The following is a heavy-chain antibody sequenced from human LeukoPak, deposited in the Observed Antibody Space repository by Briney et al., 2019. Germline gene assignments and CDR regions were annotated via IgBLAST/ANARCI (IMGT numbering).Heavy chain of an antibody. J-gene: IGHJ6*03. Sequence: GGSLRLSCAASGFTFSSYAMSWVRQAPGKGLEWVSAISGSGSSTYYADSVKGRFTISRDNSKNTLYLQMNSLRAEDTAVYYCAKEDWNYEKYYYYYYMDVWGKGTTVTVSS. CDR1: GFTFSSYA. CDR2: ISGSGSST. D-gene: IGHD1-7*01. V-gene: IGHV3-23*01. CDR3: AKEDWNYEKYYYYYYMDV.